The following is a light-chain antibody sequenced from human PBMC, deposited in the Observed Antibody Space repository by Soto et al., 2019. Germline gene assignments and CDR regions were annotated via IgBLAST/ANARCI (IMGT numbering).Light chain of an antibody. V-gene: IGLV4-69*01. CDR3: QTWGTGIHV. Sequence: QLVLTQSPSASASLGASVKLTCTLSSGHSNYAIAWHQQQPEKGPRYLMKVNRDGSQSKGDGIPDRFSGSSSGAERYLTISSLQSEDEADYHCQTWGTGIHVFGTGTQLTVL. J-gene: IGLJ1*01. CDR2: VNRDGSQ. CDR1: SGHSNYA.